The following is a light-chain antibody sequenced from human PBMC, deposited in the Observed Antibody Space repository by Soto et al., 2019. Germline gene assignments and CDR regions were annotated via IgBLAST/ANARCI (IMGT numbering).Light chain of an antibody. V-gene: IGKV3-15*01. J-gene: IGKJ4*01. CDR2: GAS. CDR3: QHYANWPLT. CDR1: QSVSSN. Sequence: EIVMTQSPATLSVSPGERATLSCRASQSVSSNLAWYQQKPGQPPSLLIYGASARATGIPARFSGSGSGTEFTLTISNLQSEDFAVYYCQHYANWPLTFGGGTRVESK.